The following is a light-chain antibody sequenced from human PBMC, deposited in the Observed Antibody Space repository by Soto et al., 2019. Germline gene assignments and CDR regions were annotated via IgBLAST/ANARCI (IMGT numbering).Light chain of an antibody. CDR2: GAS. CDR1: QSVSSTY. Sequence: EIVLTQSPGTLSLSPGERVTLSCRASQSVSSTYLAWYEQKPSQAPRLLIYGASSRATGIPDRFSGSGSGTDFTLTISRVEPEDVAVFYCHQYGSSPWTFGQGTKVEIK. CDR3: HQYGSSPWT. J-gene: IGKJ1*01. V-gene: IGKV3-20*01.